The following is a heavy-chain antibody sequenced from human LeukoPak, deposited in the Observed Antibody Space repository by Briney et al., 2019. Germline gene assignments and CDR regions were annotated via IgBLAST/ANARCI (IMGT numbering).Heavy chain of an antibody. CDR1: GFTFSDYS. CDR3: AKGSAKSRPYYFDS. CDR2: ISYDGSNK. J-gene: IGHJ4*02. V-gene: IGHV3-30*18. Sequence: GGSLRLSCAASGFTFSDYSVHWVRQAPGKGLEWVTVISYDGSNKFADSVKGRFTISRDNSKNTLYLQMNSLRDEDTAVYYCAKGSAKSRPYYFDSWGQGTLVTVSS.